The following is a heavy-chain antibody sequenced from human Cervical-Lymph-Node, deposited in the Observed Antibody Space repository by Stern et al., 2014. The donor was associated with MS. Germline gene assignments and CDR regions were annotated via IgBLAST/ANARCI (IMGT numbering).Heavy chain of an antibody. CDR1: GGTFSSYA. J-gene: IGHJ4*02. CDR2: IIPMFGTA. CDR3: ARNPYSSSWYGSNY. D-gene: IGHD6-13*01. Sequence: VQLVESGAEVKKPGSSVKVSCKASGGTFSSYAISWVRQAPGQGLEWMGGIIPMFGTANYAQKCQGRVTITADESTSTAYMELSSLRSEDTAVYYCARNPYSSSWYGSNYWGQGTLVTVSS. V-gene: IGHV1-69*01.